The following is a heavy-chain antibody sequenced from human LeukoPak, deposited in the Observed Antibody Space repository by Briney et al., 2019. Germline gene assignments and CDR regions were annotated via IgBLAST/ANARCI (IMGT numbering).Heavy chain of an antibody. CDR2: IIPIFGTA. CDR3: AREVGYCSGGSCSYGMDV. CDR1: GGTFSSYA. V-gene: IGHV1-69*01. Sequence: SVKVSCKASGGTFSSYAIRWVRQAPGQGLEWMGGIIPIFGTANYAQKFQGRVTITADESTSTAYMELSSLRSEDTAVYYCAREVGYCSGGSCSYGMDVWGQGTTVTVS. D-gene: IGHD2-15*01. J-gene: IGHJ6*02.